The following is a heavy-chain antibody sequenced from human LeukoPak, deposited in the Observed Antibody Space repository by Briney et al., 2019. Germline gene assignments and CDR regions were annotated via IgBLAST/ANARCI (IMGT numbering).Heavy chain of an antibody. Sequence: GGSLRLFCTASGFTSGDYAMSWFRQAPGKGLEWVGFIRSKAYGGTTEYAASVKGRFTISRDDTKSIAYLQMNSLKTEDTAVYYCTRDHGTTVVTGTSGYWGQGTLVTVSS. CDR2: IRSKAYGGTT. D-gene: IGHD4-17*01. CDR3: TRDHGTTVVTGTSGY. V-gene: IGHV3-49*03. CDR1: GFTSGDYA. J-gene: IGHJ4*02.